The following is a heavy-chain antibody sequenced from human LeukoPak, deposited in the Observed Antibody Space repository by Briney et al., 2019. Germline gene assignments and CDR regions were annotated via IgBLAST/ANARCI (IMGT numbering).Heavy chain of an antibody. V-gene: IGHV1-2*02. CDR2: INPNSGGT. J-gene: IGHJ4*02. CDR3: ARVVDGYIPYDY. CDR1: GYTFTGYY. D-gene: IGHD5-24*01. Sequence: ASVKVSCKASGYTFTGYYMHWVRQAPGQGLGWMGWINPNSGGTNYAQKFQGRVTMTRDTSISTAYMELSRLRSDDTAVYYCARVVDGYIPYDYWGQGTLVTVSS.